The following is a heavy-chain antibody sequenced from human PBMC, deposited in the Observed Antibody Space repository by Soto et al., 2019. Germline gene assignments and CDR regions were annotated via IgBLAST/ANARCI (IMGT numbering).Heavy chain of an antibody. J-gene: IGHJ4*02. D-gene: IGHD3-3*01. V-gene: IGHV4-4*02. CDR2: IYHSGNT. CDR3: ARVESPPYLRY. CDR1: GGSISSSNW. Sequence: QVQLQESGPGLVKSSGTLSLTCTVSGGSISSSNWWTWVRQTPGKGLEWIGEIYHSGNTNYNPSLRSRVTISGDKSKYQFSLGLNAVSAADTAVYYWARVESPPYLRYWGQGTLVTVSS.